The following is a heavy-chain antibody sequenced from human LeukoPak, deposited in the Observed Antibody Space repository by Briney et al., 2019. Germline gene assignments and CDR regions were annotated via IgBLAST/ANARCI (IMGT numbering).Heavy chain of an antibody. V-gene: IGHV3-30-3*01. Sequence: PGGSLRLSCAASGFTFSSYAMHWVRQAPGKGLEWVAVISYDGSNKYYADSVKGRFTISRDNSKNTLYLQMNSLRAEDTAVYYCAREERTTGTTRRPSFRYWGQGTLVTVSS. J-gene: IGHJ4*02. CDR1: GFTFSSYA. D-gene: IGHD1-1*01. CDR3: AREERTTGTTRRPSFRY. CDR2: ISYDGSNK.